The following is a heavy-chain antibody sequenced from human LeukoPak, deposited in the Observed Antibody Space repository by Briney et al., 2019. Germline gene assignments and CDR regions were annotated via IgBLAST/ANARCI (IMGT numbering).Heavy chain of an antibody. J-gene: IGHJ4*02. D-gene: IGHD3-3*01. CDR1: GGSINSYY. Sequence: SETLSLTCTVSGGSINSYYWSWIRQPPGKGLEWIGEIYHTGSVNYNLSLESRVTISRDRSKNQFSLMLRSVTAADTAVYYCARHYDFWSAYNYWGQGILVTVSS. CDR3: ARHYDFWSAYNY. CDR2: IYHTGSV. V-gene: IGHV4-59*08.